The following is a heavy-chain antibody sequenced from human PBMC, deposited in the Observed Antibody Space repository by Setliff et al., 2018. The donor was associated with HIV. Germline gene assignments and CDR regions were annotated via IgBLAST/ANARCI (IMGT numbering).Heavy chain of an antibody. CDR3: ARGNGYSYGLMSAFDI. D-gene: IGHD5-18*01. V-gene: IGHV4-39*07. CDR2: VSYSGST. J-gene: IGHJ3*02. CDR1: GGSINSSAYY. Sequence: SETLSLTCTVSGGSINSSAYYWGWIRQPPGKGLEWIGSVSYSGSTYYNPSLKSRVTISLDTSKNRFSLKLSSVTAADTAVYYCARGNGYSYGLMSAFDIWGQGTMVTVSS.